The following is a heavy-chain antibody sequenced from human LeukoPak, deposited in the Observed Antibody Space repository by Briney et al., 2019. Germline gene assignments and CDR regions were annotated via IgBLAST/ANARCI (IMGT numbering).Heavy chain of an antibody. CDR2: ISYDGSNK. Sequence: GGSLRLSCAASGFTFSSYGMHWVRQAPGKGLEWVAVISYDGSNKYYADSVKGRFTISRDNSKNTLYLQMNSLRAEDTAVYYCARGHHYDFWSGYYPNWFDPWGQGTLVTVSS. D-gene: IGHD3-3*01. V-gene: IGHV3-30*03. CDR3: ARGHHYDFWSGYYPNWFDP. CDR1: GFTFSSYG. J-gene: IGHJ5*02.